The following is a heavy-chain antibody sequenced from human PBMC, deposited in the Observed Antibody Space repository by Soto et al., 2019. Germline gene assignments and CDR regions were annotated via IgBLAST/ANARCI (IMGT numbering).Heavy chain of an antibody. CDR2: ISWNGATM. CDR1: GFTFDDYA. V-gene: IGHV3-9*01. CDR3: ANALEGQYYYGMDV. Sequence: GGSLRLSCAASGFTFDDYAMHWVRQAPGKGLEWVSGISWNGATMGYADSVKGRFTISRDNAKNSLYLQMNNLRAEDTALYYCANALEGQYYYGMDVWGQGTTVTV. J-gene: IGHJ6*02.